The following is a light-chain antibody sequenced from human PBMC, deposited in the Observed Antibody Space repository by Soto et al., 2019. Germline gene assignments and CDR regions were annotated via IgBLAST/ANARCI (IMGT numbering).Light chain of an antibody. J-gene: IGLJ2*01. Sequence: QSVLTQSASVSGSPGQSITISCTGTSSDVGGYNYVSWYQQHPGKAPKLMICDVSNRPSGVSNRFSGSKSGNTASLTISGLQAEDEADYYCSSYTTSSTLVVFGGGTKLTVL. CDR3: SSYTTSSTLVV. CDR2: DVS. CDR1: SSDVGGYNY. V-gene: IGLV2-14*01.